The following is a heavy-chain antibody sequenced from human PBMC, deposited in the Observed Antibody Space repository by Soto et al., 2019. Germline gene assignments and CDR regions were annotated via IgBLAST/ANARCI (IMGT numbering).Heavy chain of an antibody. Sequence: QVQLVQSGAEVKKPGSSVKVSCKASGGTFSSYAISWVRQAPGQGLEWMGGIIPIFGTANYAQKFQGRVTITADESTSTAYMELSSLRSEDTAVYYCARGFRYCSSTSCYRFDPWGQGTLVTVSS. D-gene: IGHD2-2*02. CDR1: GGTFSSYA. CDR3: ARGFRYCSSTSCYRFDP. CDR2: IIPIFGTA. V-gene: IGHV1-69*01. J-gene: IGHJ5*02.